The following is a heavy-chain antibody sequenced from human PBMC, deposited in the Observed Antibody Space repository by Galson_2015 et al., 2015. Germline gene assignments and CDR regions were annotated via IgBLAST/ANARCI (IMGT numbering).Heavy chain of an antibody. V-gene: IGHV1-69*10. CDR2: IIPIFGIA. J-gene: IGHJ6*02. CDR3: ARDVGEGRYCSGGSCYPYDYYYGMDV. Sequence: SVKVSCKASGGTFSSYAISWVRQAPGQGLEWMGGIIPIFGIANYAQKFQGRVTITADKSTSTAYMELSSLRSEDTAVYYCARDVGEGRYCSGGSCYPYDYYYGMDVWGQGTTVTVSS. D-gene: IGHD2-15*01. CDR1: GGTFSSYA.